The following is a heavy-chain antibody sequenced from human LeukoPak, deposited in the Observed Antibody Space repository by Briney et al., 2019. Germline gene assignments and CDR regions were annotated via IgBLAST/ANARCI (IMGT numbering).Heavy chain of an antibody. CDR2: INPNSGGT. J-gene: IGHJ6*02. CDR1: GYTFTGYY. CDR3: ARVGSGSPGVYYYYGMDV. Sequence: ASVKVSCKASGYTFTGYYMHWVRQAPGQGLEWMGWINPNSGGTNYAQKFQGRVTMTRDTSISTAYMELSRLRSDDTAVYYCARVGSGSPGVYYYYGMDVRGQGTTVTVSS. V-gene: IGHV1-2*02. D-gene: IGHD1-26*01.